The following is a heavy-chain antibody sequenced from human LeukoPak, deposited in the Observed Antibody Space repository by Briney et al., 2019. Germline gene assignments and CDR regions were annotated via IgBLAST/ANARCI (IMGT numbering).Heavy chain of an antibody. Sequence: SETLSLTCTVSGGSISTYYWTWIRHPAGKGLEWIGSIYISGSTNYSPSLKSRVTMSVDTSKNQFSLKLTSVTAADTAVYYCARDIVLPARFDPWGQGTLVTVSS. CDR3: ARDIVLPARFDP. V-gene: IGHV4-4*07. J-gene: IGHJ5*02. CDR2: IYISGST. D-gene: IGHD3-16*02. CDR1: GGSISTYY.